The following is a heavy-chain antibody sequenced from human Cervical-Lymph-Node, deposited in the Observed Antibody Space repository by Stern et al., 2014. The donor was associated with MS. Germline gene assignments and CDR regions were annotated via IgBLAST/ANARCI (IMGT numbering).Heavy chain of an antibody. Sequence: QDQLVQSGGGLVKPGGSLRLSCAASGFTFSDYYMSWIRQAPGQGQERVSYISSSGSTIYYADSVKGRFTISRDNAKNSLYLQMNSLRAEDTAVYYCARVDVDTAMYYWGQGTLVTVSS. J-gene: IGHJ4*02. CDR1: GFTFSDYY. CDR2: ISSSGSTI. V-gene: IGHV3-11*01. D-gene: IGHD5-18*01. CDR3: ARVDVDTAMYY.